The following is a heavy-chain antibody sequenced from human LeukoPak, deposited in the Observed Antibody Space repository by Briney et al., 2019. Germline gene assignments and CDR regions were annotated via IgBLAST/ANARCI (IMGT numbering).Heavy chain of an antibody. V-gene: IGHV1-18*01. Sequence: ASVKVSCKASGYTFSSNAISWVRQAPGQGLEWMGWISADNGNTNYAQNFQGRVTMTTDTSTSTAYMELSSLRSEDTAVYYCARASSGWEGFDYWGQGTLVTVSS. D-gene: IGHD3-22*01. CDR3: ARASSGWEGFDY. J-gene: IGHJ4*02. CDR2: ISADNGNT. CDR1: GYTFSSNA.